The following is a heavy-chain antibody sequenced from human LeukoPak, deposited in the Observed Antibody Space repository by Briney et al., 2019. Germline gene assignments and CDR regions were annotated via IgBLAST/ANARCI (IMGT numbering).Heavy chain of an antibody. D-gene: IGHD6-6*01. CDR2: INHGGSTT. J-gene: IGHJ3*02. CDR3: ASPRPDSSSPYDAFDI. V-gene: IGHV4-34*01. Sequence: SETLSLTCTVFGGSFSAYYWSWIRQPPGKGLEWIGEINHGGSTTNYNPSLKSRVSISVDTSKNQLSLKLSSVTAADTAVYYCASPRPDSSSPYDAFDIWGQGTMVTVSS. CDR1: GGSFSAYY.